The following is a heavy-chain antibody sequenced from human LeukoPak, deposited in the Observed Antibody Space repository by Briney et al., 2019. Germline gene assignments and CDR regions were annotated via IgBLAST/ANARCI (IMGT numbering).Heavy chain of an antibody. V-gene: IGHV3-30*04. J-gene: IGHJ4*02. CDR3: AREYSSSWRASGDY. CDR2: ISYDGSNK. CDR1: GFTFSSYA. D-gene: IGHD6-13*01. Sequence: GGSLRLSCAASGFTFSSYAMHWVRQAPGKGLEWVAVISYDGSNKYYADSVKGRFTISRDNSKNTLYLQMNGLRAEDTAVYYCAREYSSSWRASGDYWGQGTLVTVSS.